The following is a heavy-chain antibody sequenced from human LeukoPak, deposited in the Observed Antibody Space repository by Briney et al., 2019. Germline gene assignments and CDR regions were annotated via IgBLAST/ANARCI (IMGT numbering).Heavy chain of an antibody. J-gene: IGHJ4*02. D-gene: IGHD3-16*01. CDR1: GFTFSSYW. Sequence: PGGSLRLSCPASGFTFSSYWMSWVRQAPGKGLEWVANIKQDGSEKYYVGSVKGRFTISRDNAKNPLYLQMNSLRAEDTAVYYCARRGNRQPFDYWGQGTLVTVSS. CDR2: IKQDGSEK. CDR3: ARRGNRQPFDY. V-gene: IGHV3-7*01.